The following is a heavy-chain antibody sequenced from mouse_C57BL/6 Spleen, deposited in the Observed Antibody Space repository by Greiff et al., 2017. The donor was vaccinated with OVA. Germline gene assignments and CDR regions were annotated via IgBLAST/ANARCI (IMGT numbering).Heavy chain of an antibody. J-gene: IGHJ1*03. D-gene: IGHD1-1*01. Sequence: QVQLQQSGAELVKPGASVKISCKASGYAFSSYWMNWVKQRPGKGLEWIGQIYPGDGDTNYNGKFKGKATRTADNTSSTAYMQLSSRTSEDTAVYLCARKNYGRYFDVWGTGTTVTVSS. CDR1: GYAFSSYW. CDR2: IYPGDGDT. CDR3: ARKNYGRYFDV. V-gene: IGHV1-80*01.